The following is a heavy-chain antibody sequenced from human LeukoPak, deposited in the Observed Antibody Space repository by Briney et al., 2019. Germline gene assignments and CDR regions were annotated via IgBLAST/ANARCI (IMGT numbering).Heavy chain of an antibody. CDR1: GFTFDNYG. Sequence: GRSLTPSCAASGFTFDNYGMSWVRQAPGNQMNWVSGINWNGGSTSYADSVKGRFTISRDNAKNSLYLQMNSLRAEDTALYYCARGGWFGELLFDYWGQGTLVTVSS. CDR2: INWNGGST. D-gene: IGHD3-10*01. V-gene: IGHV3-20*04. CDR3: ARGGWFGELLFDY. J-gene: IGHJ4*02.